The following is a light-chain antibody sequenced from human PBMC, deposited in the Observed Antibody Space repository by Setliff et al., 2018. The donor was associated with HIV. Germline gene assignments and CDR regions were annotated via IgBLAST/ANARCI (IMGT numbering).Light chain of an antibody. CDR2: EVS. J-gene: IGLJ1*01. CDR3: SSYTSHSLFV. Sequence: QSALTQPASVSGSPGQSITVSCTGTSSDIGAFNYVSWYQQYPGKVPKLMIYEVSNRPSGIPTRFSGSKSANTASLTISGLQAEDEADYYCSSYTSHSLFVFGPGTKVTVL. CDR1: SSDIGAFNY. V-gene: IGLV2-14*01.